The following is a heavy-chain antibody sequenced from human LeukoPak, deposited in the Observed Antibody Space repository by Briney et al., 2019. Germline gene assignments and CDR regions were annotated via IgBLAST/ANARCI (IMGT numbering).Heavy chain of an antibody. CDR1: GGTFSSYA. Sequence: SVNVSCKASGGTFSSYAISWVRQAPGQGLEWMGGIIPIFGTANYAQKFQGRVTITADKSTSTAYMELSSLRSEDTAVYYCARDRGDYDILTGYYRDNWFDPWGQGTLVTVSS. CDR2: IIPIFGTA. CDR3: ARDRGDYDILTGYYRDNWFDP. V-gene: IGHV1-69*06. D-gene: IGHD3-9*01. J-gene: IGHJ5*02.